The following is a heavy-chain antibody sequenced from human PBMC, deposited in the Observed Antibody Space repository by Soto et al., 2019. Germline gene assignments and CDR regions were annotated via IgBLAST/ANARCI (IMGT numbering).Heavy chain of an antibody. CDR1: GFSIDDYT. CDR2: VSWDVGST. D-gene: IGHD3-22*01. V-gene: IGHV3-43*01. J-gene: IGHJ4*02. Sequence: PXVCLRLSCAACGFSIDDYTVHWVRQAPGKGLEWVSFVSWDVGSTNYADSVKGRFTISRDNSKNSLYLQMNSLKTEDTALYYCAVGRDFHDSTGYSGPFAYCGQGTLVTVSS. CDR3: AVGRDFHDSTGYSGPFAY.